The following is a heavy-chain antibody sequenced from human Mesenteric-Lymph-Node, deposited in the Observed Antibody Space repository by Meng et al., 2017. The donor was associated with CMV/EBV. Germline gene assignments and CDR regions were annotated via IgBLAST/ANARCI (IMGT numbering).Heavy chain of an antibody. CDR1: GFPFNTYA. J-gene: IGHJ6*02. CDR3: AKDEVATITGYYYYGMDV. V-gene: IGHV3-23*01. Sequence: GESLKISCAASGFPFNTYAMNWVRQAPGKGLEWVSAISGSGGSTYYADSVKGRFTISRDNSKNTLYLQMNSLRAEDTAVYYCAKDEVATITGYYYYGMDVWGQGTTVTVSS. D-gene: IGHD5-12*01. CDR2: ISGSGGST.